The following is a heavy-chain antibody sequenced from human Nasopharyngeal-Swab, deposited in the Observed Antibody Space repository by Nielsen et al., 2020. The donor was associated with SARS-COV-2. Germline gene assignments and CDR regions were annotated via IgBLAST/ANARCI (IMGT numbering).Heavy chain of an antibody. V-gene: IGHV3-21*01. J-gene: IGHJ4*02. CDR1: GFTFSSYS. D-gene: IGHD6-13*01. Sequence: GESLKISCAASGFTFSSYSMNWVRQAPGKGLEWVSSISSSSSYIYYADSVKGRFTISRDNAKNSLYLQMNSLRAEDTAVYYCAREEGSSWHYFDHWGQGTLVTVSS. CDR3: AREEGSSWHYFDH. CDR2: ISSSSSYI.